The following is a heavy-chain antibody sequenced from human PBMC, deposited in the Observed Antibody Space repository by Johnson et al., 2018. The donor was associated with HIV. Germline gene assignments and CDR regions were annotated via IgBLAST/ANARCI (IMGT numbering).Heavy chain of an antibody. V-gene: IGHV3-30*03. CDR1: GFTFSSFG. J-gene: IGHJ3*02. D-gene: IGHD1-26*01. CDR3: ARDRDSIVGSHDAFDI. Sequence: VESGGGVFQPGRSLRLSCAASGFTFSSFGMHWVRQAPGKGLEWVAVVSDHGRTTYFADSVKGRFTISRDNSKNTLYLQMNSLRADDTAVYYCARDRDSIVGSHDAFDIWGQGTMVTVSS. CDR2: VSDHGRTT.